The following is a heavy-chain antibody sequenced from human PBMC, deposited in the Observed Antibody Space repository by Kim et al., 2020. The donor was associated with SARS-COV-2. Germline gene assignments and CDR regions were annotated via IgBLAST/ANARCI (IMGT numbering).Heavy chain of an antibody. D-gene: IGHD3-22*01. Sequence: KGRFTISRDNAKNSLYLQMNSLRAEDTAVYYCARGTIDYYDSSPPWAFDIWGQGTMVTVSS. CDR3: ARGTIDYYDSSPPWAFDI. V-gene: IGHV3-11*06. J-gene: IGHJ3*02.